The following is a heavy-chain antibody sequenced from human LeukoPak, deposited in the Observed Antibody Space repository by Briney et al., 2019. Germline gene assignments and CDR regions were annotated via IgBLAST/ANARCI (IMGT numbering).Heavy chain of an antibody. D-gene: IGHD5-18*01. CDR2: ISYDGSNK. CDR1: GFTFSSYA. V-gene: IGHV3-30*04. Sequence: GGSLRLSCAASGFTFSSYAMHWVRQAPGKGLEWVAVISYDGSNKYYADSVKGRFTISRDNSKNTLYLQMSSLRAEDTAVYYCARDHLKADTAMVRFAFDYWGQGTLVTVSS. J-gene: IGHJ4*02. CDR3: ARDHLKADTAMVRFAFDY.